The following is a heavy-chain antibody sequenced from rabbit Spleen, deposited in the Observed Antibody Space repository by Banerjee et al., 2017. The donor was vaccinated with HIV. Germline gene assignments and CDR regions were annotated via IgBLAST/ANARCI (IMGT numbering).Heavy chain of an antibody. Sequence: QSLEESGGDLVKPGASLALTCKASGFSFTSSYYMNWVRQAPGKGLEWIGYIDPVFGITYYANWVSGRFSISRENAQNTVFLQMTSLTAADTATYFCARDGAGGSYFALWGPGTLVTVS. D-gene: IGHD8-1*01. CDR3: ARDGAGGSYFAL. CDR1: GFSFTSSYY. J-gene: IGHJ4*01. CDR2: IDPVFGIT. V-gene: IGHV1S40*01.